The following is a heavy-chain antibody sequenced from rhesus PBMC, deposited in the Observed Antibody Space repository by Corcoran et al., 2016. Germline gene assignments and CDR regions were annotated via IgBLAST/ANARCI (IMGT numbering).Heavy chain of an antibody. CDR3: ARDPWGYGNYVPVDY. J-gene: IGHJ4*01. Sequence: QVQLQESGPGVVKPSETLSLTCAVSGGSISDSYRWSWIRQPPGQGMEWIGYSYCSSTGPNNNPSLKGPVTIPQDTSKNRFSLKLSSVTAADTAVYYCARDPWGYGNYVPVDYWGQGVLVTVSS. CDR1: GGSISDSYR. CDR2: SYCSSTGP. D-gene: IGHD4-35*01. V-gene: IGHV4S10*01.